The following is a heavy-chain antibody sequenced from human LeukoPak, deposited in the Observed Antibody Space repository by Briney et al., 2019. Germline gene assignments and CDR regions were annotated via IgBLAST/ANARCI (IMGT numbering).Heavy chain of an antibody. CDR1: GFTFRSYA. J-gene: IGHJ4*02. D-gene: IGHD6-19*01. Sequence: PGGSLRLSCVVSGFTFRSYAMSWVRQAPGKGLEWASSISDSLESTYYADSVKGLFTISRDNSKNTLYLQMSSLRAEDTAVYYCARVQWLQTYYFDFWGQGTLVTVSS. CDR2: ISDSLEST. V-gene: IGHV3-23*01. CDR3: ARVQWLQTYYFDF.